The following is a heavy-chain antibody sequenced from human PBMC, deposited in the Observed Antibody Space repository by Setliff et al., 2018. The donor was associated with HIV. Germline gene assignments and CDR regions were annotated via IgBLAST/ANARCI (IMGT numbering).Heavy chain of an antibody. CDR2: ISDRGTTT. Sequence: PGGSLRLSCRASGFTFASYAMSWVRQAPGRGLEWVSAISDRGTTTNSADDVKGRFSISRDNSKNTLYLQLNSLRPEDTAVYYCAREIGSTMIPTGRNRYYMDVWGNGTTVTVSS. V-gene: IGHV3-23*01. CDR1: GFTFASYA. CDR3: AREIGSTMIPTGRNRYYMDV. D-gene: IGHD3-22*01. J-gene: IGHJ6*03.